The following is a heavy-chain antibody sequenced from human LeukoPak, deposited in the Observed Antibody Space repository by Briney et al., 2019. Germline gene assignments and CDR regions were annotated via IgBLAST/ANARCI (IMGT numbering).Heavy chain of an antibody. J-gene: IGHJ5*02. D-gene: IGHD6-13*01. CDR2: INPNSGGT. V-gene: IGHV1-2*02. CDR1: GYTFTSYY. Sequence: ASVTVSCKASGYTFTSYYMHWVRQAPGQGLEWMGWINPNSGGTNYAQKFQGRVTMTRDTSISTAYMELSGLRSDDTAVYYCARAPYSSSWGEPWGQGTLVTVSS. CDR3: ARAPYSSSWGEP.